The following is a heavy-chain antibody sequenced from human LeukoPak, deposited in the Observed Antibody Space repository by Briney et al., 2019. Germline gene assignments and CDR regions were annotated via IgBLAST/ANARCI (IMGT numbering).Heavy chain of an antibody. D-gene: IGHD6-13*01. V-gene: IGHV3-7*03. CDR3: ARVLGSIAAAGNNY. J-gene: IGHJ4*02. CDR1: GFTLSSYW. Sequence: GGSLRLSCAVSGFTLSSYWMSWVRQAPGRGLEWVANIKQDGSEKYYVDSVKGRFTISRDNAKNSLYLQMNSLRAEDTALYYCARVLGSIAAAGNNYWGQGTLVTVSS. CDR2: IKQDGSEK.